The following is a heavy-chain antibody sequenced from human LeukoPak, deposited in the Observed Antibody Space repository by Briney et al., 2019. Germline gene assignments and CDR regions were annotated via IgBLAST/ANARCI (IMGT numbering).Heavy chain of an antibody. V-gene: IGHV4-39*01. CDR3: ARPRDDIVVVPAANNWFDP. D-gene: IGHD2-2*01. CDR1: GGSISSSSYY. CDR2: IYYSGST. J-gene: IGHJ5*02. Sequence: SETLSLTCTVSGGSISSSSYYWGWIRQPPGTGLEWIGSIYYSGSTYYNPSLKSRVTISVDTSKNQFSLKLSSVTAADTAVYYCARPRDDIVVVPAANNWFDPWGQGTLVTVSS.